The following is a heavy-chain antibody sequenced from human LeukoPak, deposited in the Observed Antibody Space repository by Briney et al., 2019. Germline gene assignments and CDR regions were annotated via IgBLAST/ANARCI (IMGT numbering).Heavy chain of an antibody. CDR3: AKEGYYDFWSGYSDY. V-gene: IGHV3-23*01. J-gene: IGHJ4*02. CDR1: GFTFSAYA. D-gene: IGHD3-3*01. CDR2: ISGSGGSA. Sequence: GGYLRLSCAASGFTFSAYAMSWVRQAPGKGLEWVSAISGSGGSAYYADSVKGRFTISRDNSKNTLYLQMNSLRAEDTAVYYCAKEGYYDFWSGYSDYWGQGTLVTVSS.